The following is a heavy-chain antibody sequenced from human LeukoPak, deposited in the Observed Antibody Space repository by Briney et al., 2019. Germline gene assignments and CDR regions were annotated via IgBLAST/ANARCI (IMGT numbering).Heavy chain of an antibody. CDR2: ISASGGST. CDR3: AGSFGRTRSFNFDY. Sequence: GGSLRLSCAASGFTFSSYAMSWIRQAPGKGLEWVSGISASGGSTYYADSVKGRFTISRDNSKNTLYLQMNSLRAEDTAVYYCAGSFGRTRSFNFDYWGQGTLVPVSS. J-gene: IGHJ4*02. V-gene: IGHV3-23*01. D-gene: IGHD3-10*01. CDR1: GFTFSSYA.